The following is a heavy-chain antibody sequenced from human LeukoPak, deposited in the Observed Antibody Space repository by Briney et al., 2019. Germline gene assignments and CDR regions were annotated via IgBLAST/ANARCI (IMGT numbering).Heavy chain of an antibody. J-gene: IGHJ6*04. V-gene: IGHV5-10-1*01. D-gene: IGHD3-10*01. CDR3: ARISGVPGYYGMDV. CDR2: INPSDSYT. CDR1: GYGSSSYW. Sequence: GAPLLICSKSAGYGSSSYWSWCLRPLPGEGEEWLVRINPSDSYTNYSPSFQGHVTISADKSINTAYLQWSSLKASDTAMYYCARISGVPGYYGMDVWSEGTTVTVSS.